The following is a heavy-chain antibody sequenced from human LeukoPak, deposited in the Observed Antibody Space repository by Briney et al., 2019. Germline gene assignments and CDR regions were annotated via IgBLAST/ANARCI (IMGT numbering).Heavy chain of an antibody. J-gene: IGHJ4*02. CDR1: GFSFSNSG. Sequence: GRSLRLACVGSGFSFSNSGMHWVRQPPGRGREWVAFMPYDGGDNYYAHSGKGRLTISRDNSKNPLYLQMNSLRAEDTAVYYCAKDRRLSGWYFDTWGQGTLVTVSS. D-gene: IGHD6-19*01. CDR3: AKDRRLSGWYFDT. V-gene: IGHV3-30*02. CDR2: MPYDGGDN.